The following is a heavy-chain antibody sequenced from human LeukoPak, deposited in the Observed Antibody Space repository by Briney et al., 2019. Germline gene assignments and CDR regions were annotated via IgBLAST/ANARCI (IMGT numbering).Heavy chain of an antibody. V-gene: IGHV1-18*01. CDR2: ISAYNGNT. CDR3: ARHSNIVVVPAAISYYYYGMDV. Sequence: ASVKVSCKASGYTFTSYGISWVRQAPGQGLEWMGWISAYNGNTNYAQKLQGRATMTTDTSTSTAYLELRSLRSDDTAVYYCARHSNIVVVPAAISYYYYGMDVWGQGTTVTVSS. CDR1: GYTFTSYG. D-gene: IGHD2-2*01. J-gene: IGHJ6*02.